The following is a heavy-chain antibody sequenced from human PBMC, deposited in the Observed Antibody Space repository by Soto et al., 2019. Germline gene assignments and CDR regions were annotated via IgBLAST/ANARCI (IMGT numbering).Heavy chain of an antibody. CDR3: ARSGSGYSGYDYFDY. V-gene: IGHV4-61*01. J-gene: IGHJ4*02. CDR1: GGSVPSGSYY. CDR2: IYYSGST. D-gene: IGHD5-12*01. Sequence: QVQLQESGPGLLKPSETLSLTCTVSGGSVPSGSYYWSWIRQPPGKGLEWIGYIYYSGSTNYNPSLKSRVTMSVDTSKNQFSLKLSSVTAADTAVYYCARSGSGYSGYDYFDYWGQGTLVTVSS.